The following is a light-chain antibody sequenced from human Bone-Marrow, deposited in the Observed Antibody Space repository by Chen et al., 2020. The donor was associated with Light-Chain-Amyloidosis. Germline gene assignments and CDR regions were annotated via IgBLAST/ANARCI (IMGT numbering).Light chain of an antibody. CDR2: DDS. V-gene: IGLV3-21*02. CDR3: QVWDRSSDRPV. J-gene: IGLJ3*02. Sequence: SYVLTQPSSVSVAPGQTATIACGGNNIGSTSVHWYQQTTGQAPLLVVYDDSDRPSGIPERLSGYNSGNTATLTISRVEAGDEDDYYWQVWDRSSDRPVFGGGTKLTVL. CDR1: NIGSTS.